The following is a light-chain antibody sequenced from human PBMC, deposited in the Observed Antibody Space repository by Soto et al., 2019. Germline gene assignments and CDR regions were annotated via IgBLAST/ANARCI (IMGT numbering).Light chain of an antibody. Sequence: IVLTXSPATLSXXPGXRATLSCRASQSVSSYLAWYQQKPGQAPRLLIYDASNRATGIPARFSGXGXGTXXTLTISSLEPEDFAVYYCQQRSNWPPTTFGGGTKVEIK. J-gene: IGKJ4*01. CDR3: QQRSNWPPTT. CDR1: QSVSSY. V-gene: IGKV3-11*01. CDR2: DAS.